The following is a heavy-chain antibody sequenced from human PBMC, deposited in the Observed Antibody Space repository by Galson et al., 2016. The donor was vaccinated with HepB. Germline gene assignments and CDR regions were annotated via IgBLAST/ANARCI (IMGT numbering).Heavy chain of an antibody. J-gene: IGHJ4*02. D-gene: IGHD6-6*01. V-gene: IGHV4-59*01. CDR3: VAGTAPRPGY. Sequence: SETLSLTCGVSGGSISTYYWSWIRQPPGKGLEWIGYIHYTGNTNYNPSLKSRVALSLDTSSNQISLKLTSMTAADTAVYYCVAGTAPRPGYWGQAILVTVSS. CDR1: GGSISTYY. CDR2: IHYTGNT.